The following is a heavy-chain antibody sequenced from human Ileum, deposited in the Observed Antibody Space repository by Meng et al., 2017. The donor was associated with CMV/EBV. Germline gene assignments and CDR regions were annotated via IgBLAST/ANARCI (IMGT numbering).Heavy chain of an antibody. CDR1: GGSFSGYY. Sequence: QVQLQEWGAGLLRPPESLSLTCAVYGGSFSGYYWSWIRQVPGKGLEWIGEFNHYGSTNYNPSLKSRVTISVDTSKNQFSLNLSSVTAADTAVYYCASGKSNLEYWGQGTLVTVSS. CDR2: FNHYGST. CDR3: ASGKSNLEY. D-gene: IGHD4-11*01. V-gene: IGHV4-34*01. J-gene: IGHJ4*02.